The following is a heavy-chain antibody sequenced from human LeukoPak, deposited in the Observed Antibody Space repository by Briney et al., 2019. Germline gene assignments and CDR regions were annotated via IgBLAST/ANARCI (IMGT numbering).Heavy chain of an antibody. J-gene: IGHJ3*02. V-gene: IGHV1-24*01. CDR3: AREEGVTRDAFDI. Sequence: GASVKVSCKVSGYTLTELSMHWVRQAPGKGLEWMGGFDPEDGETIYAQKFQGRLTITADKSTGTAYMELSSLRSEDTAFYYCAREEGVTRDAFDIWGQGTMVTVSS. D-gene: IGHD4-17*01. CDR2: FDPEDGET. CDR1: GYTLTELS.